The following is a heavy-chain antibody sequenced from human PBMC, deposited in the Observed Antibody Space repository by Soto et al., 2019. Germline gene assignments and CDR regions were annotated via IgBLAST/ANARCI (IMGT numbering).Heavy chain of an antibody. Sequence: ASVKVSCKASGYTFTSYYMHWVRQAPGQGLEWMGIINPSGGSTSYAQKFQGRVTMTRDTSTNTVYMELSSLRSEDTAVYYCARDRTPPYDSSAPVWYFDYWGQGTLVTVSS. V-gene: IGHV1-46*01. D-gene: IGHD3-22*01. J-gene: IGHJ4*02. CDR2: INPSGGST. CDR1: GYTFTSYY. CDR3: ARDRTPPYDSSAPVWYFDY.